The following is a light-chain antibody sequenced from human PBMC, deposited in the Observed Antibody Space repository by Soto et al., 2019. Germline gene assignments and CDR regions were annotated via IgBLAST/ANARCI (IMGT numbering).Light chain of an antibody. V-gene: IGKV3-15*01. CDR2: VAS. J-gene: IGKJ1*01. CDR3: QQYNDWPPT. Sequence: EIVMTQSPASLSASAGERLTLSCRASQNVKSSLALYQQKPGQAPKLLIYVASTRPSGIPARFSGSGSGTEFTLSIGSLQSEDFATYYCQQYNDWPPTFGQGTKVDIK. CDR1: QNVKSS.